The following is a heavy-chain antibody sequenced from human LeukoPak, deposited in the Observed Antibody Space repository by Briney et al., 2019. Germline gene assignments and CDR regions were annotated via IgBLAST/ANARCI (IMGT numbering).Heavy chain of an antibody. CDR1: GFTFSNYA. V-gene: IGHV3-23*01. CDR2: IGGSGDST. CDR3: TRTRGCSSTSCYADY. Sequence: PGGSLRLSCAASGFTFSNYAMTWVRQAPVKGLEWVSGIGGSGDSTYYADSVKGRFTISRDNSKNTLDLQMNSLRAEDTALYYCTRTRGCSSTSCYADYWGQGTLVTVSS. D-gene: IGHD2-2*01. J-gene: IGHJ4*02.